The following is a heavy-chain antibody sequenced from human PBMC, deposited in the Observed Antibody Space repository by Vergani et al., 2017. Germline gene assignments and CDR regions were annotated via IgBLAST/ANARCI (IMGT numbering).Heavy chain of an antibody. CDR2: INPNSGGT. J-gene: IGHJ4*02. Sequence: QVQLVQSGAEVKKPGASVKVSCKASGYTFTGYYMHWVRQAPGQGLEWMGWINPNSGGTNYAQKFQGRVTMTRDTAISTDYMELSRLRSDDTAVYYCARSGYDIVTGYYSLDVDYWGQGTLVTVSS. V-gene: IGHV1-2*02. D-gene: IGHD3-9*01. CDR1: GYTFTGYY. CDR3: ARSGYDIVTGYYSLDVDY.